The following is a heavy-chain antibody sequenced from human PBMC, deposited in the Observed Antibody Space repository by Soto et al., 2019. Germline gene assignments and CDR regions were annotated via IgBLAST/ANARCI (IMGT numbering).Heavy chain of an antibody. J-gene: IGHJ6*02. CDR3: AKRLYSSGNYGMDV. D-gene: IGHD6-25*01. CDR1: GFTFNNYA. Sequence: EVQLLESGGGLVQPGGSLRLSCAASGFTFNNYAMTWVRQAPGKGPDWVSTITGRGGSTYYADSVKGRFTISRDNSKNTVYLQRNSLRAEDTAIYYCAKRLYSSGNYGMDVWCQGTTVTVSS. CDR2: ITGRGGST. V-gene: IGHV3-23*01.